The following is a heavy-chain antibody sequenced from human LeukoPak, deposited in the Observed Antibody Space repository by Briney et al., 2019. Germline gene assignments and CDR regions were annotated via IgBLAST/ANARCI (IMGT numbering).Heavy chain of an antibody. Sequence: PGGSLRLSCAASGFTFSSYAMHWVRQAPGKGREYVSAISSNGGSTYYANSVKGRFTISRDNSKNTLYLQMGSLRAEDMAVYYCARGPDWYAFDIWGQGTMVTVSS. CDR1: GFTFSSYA. V-gene: IGHV3-64*01. D-gene: IGHD2-21*01. J-gene: IGHJ3*02. CDR3: ARGPDWYAFDI. CDR2: ISSNGGST.